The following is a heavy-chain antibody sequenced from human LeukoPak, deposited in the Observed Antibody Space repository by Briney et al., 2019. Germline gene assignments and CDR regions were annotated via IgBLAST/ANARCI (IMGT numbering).Heavy chain of an antibody. V-gene: IGHV3-7*01. CDR3: ARALSSTSDYYGMDV. J-gene: IGHJ6*02. CDR1: GFTFSSYW. Sequence: GGSLRLSCAASGFTFSSYWMSWVRQAPGKGLEWVANIKQGGSEKYYVDSVKGRFTISRDNAKNSLYLQMNSLRAEDTAVYYCARALSSTSDYYGMDVWGQGTTVTVSS. CDR2: IKQGGSEK.